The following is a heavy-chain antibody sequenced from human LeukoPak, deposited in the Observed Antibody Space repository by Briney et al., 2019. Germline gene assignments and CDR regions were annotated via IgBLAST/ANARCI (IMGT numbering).Heavy chain of an antibody. D-gene: IGHD2-15*01. V-gene: IGHV3-43*01. Sequence: GGSLRLSCAVAGLTFADFTMHWVRQAPGKGLEWVSPISWDGGSTYYADSVKGRFTISRDNSKNSMYLQMNSLKTEDTALYYCAKDAYYSPISAYYYYGMDVWGQGTTVTVSS. CDR2: ISWDGGST. CDR3: AKDAYYSPISAYYYYGMDV. J-gene: IGHJ6*02. CDR1: GLTFADFT.